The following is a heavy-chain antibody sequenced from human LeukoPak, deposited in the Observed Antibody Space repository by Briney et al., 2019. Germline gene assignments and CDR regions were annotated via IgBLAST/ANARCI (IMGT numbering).Heavy chain of an antibody. D-gene: IGHD3-3*01. CDR2: IYSGDST. CDR1: GFTFRSYA. V-gene: IGHV3-66*01. J-gene: IGHJ3*02. Sequence: PGGSLRLSCAASGFTFRSYAMSWVRQAPGKGLEWVSIIYSGDSTYYADSVKGRFTISRDNSKNTLYLQMNSLRAEDTAVYYCARVFWEKDGFIGAFDIWGQGTMVTVSS. CDR3: ARVFWEKDGFIGAFDI.